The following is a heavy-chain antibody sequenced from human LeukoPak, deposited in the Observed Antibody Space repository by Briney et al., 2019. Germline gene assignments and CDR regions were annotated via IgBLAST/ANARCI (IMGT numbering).Heavy chain of an antibody. D-gene: IGHD6-19*01. J-gene: IGHJ4*02. V-gene: IGHV1-18*01. CDR2: ISAYNGKT. Sequence: GASVKVSCKASGYTFTNFGISWVRQAPGQGLEWMGWISAYNGKTDYAQKLQGRVTMTIDTSTSTAYMELRSLRSDDTAVYYCARDIAVSNFDYWGQGTLVTVSS. CDR3: ARDIAVSNFDY. CDR1: GYTFTNFG.